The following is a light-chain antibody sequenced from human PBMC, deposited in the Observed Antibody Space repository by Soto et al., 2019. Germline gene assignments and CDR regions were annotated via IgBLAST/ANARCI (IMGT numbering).Light chain of an antibody. V-gene: IGKV3-15*01. CDR3: QQYNNWLWT. CDR1: QNISSN. J-gene: IGKJ1*01. CDR2: GAS. Sequence: EIVMTQSPATLSVSPGERATLSCRASQNISSNLAWYQQKPGQAPRVLIDGASTRATGIPARFSGSGSGTEFTLPISSLQSEDFAVYYCQQYNNWLWTFGQGTKVEIK.